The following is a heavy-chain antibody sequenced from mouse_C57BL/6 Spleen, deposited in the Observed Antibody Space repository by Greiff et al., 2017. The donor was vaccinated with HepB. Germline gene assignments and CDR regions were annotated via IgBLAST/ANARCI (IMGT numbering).Heavy chain of an antibody. J-gene: IGHJ4*01. CDR2: IDPSDSET. Sequence: QVQLQQPGAELVRPGSSVKLSCKASGYTFTSYWMHWVKQRPIQGLEWIGNIDPSDSETHYNQKFKDKATLTVDKSSSTAYMQLSSLTSEDSAVYYCARRYGNDEGTGYAMDYWGQGTSVTVSS. CDR1: GYTFTSYW. CDR3: ARRYGNDEGTGYAMDY. D-gene: IGHD2-10*02. V-gene: IGHV1-52*01.